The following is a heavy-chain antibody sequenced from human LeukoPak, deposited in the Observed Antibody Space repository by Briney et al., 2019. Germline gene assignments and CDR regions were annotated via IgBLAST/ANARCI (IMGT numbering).Heavy chain of an antibody. J-gene: IGHJ4*02. D-gene: IGHD3-16*01. CDR2: IYYSGST. CDR1: GGSISSYY. CDR3: ARLRGSGLDY. V-gene: IGHV4-59*08. Sequence: PSETLSLTCTVSGGSISSYYWSWIRQPPGKGLEWIGYIYYSGSTNYNPSLKSRVTISVDTSKNQFSLKLSSVTAADTAVYYCARLRGSGLDYWGEGTLVTVSS.